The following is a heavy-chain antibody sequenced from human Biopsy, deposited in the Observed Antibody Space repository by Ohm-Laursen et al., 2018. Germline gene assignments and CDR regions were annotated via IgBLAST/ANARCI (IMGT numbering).Heavy chain of an antibody. CDR2: IYYTGHT. CDR1: GGSIKSYY. CDR3: ARLTGDPSY. J-gene: IGHJ4*02. V-gene: IGHV4-59*07. D-gene: IGHD7-27*01. Sequence: SDTLPLTCTVSGGSIKSYYWNWIRQSPGKGLEWIGFIYYTGHTNYNPSLKSRATISVDTSKNQFSLKVISVTAADTAVYYCARLTGDPSYWGQGILVTVSS.